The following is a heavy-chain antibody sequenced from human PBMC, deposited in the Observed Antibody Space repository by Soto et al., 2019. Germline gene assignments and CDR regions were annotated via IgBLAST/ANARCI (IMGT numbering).Heavy chain of an antibody. CDR3: VRVGETQNYDFSSAEFYYDMDV. Sequence: PGGSLRLSCAASGFTFSSYAMSWVRQAPGKGLEWVSIISGSTSSTFSADSVKGRFTISRDNSKNTLYLQMHSLRVEDTAVYYCVRVGETQNYDFSSAEFYYDMDVWGQGTTVTVSS. CDR2: ISGSTSST. V-gene: IGHV3-23*01. D-gene: IGHD3-3*01. CDR1: GFTFSSYA. J-gene: IGHJ6*02.